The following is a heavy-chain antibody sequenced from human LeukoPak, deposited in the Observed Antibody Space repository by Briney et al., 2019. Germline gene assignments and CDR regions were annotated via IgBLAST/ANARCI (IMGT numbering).Heavy chain of an antibody. D-gene: IGHD3-10*01. CDR2: IKSKTDGGTT. CDR3: AADLAGEVRGVPN. J-gene: IGHJ3*01. V-gene: IGHV3-15*01. Sequence: GGSLRLSCAASGFTFSNAWMSWVRQAPGKGLEWVGRIKSKTDGGTTDYAAPVKGRFTISRDDSKNTLYLQMNSLKTEDTAVYYCAADLAGEVRGVPNWGQGTMVTVSS. CDR1: GFTFSNAW.